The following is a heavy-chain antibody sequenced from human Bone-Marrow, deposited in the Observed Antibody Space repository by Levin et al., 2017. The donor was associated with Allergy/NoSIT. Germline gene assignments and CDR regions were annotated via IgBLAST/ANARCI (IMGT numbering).Heavy chain of an antibody. V-gene: IGHV4-4*02. CDR2: IYHSGST. D-gene: IGHD2-15*01. CDR3: ASARWDY. J-gene: IGHJ4*02. Sequence: SETLSLTCAVSGASIISSHWWRWVRQPQGRGLEWIGEIYHSGSTNYNPSLKSRVTISVDMSKNEFSLNLNSVTAADTAVYYCASARWDYWGQGALVIVSS. CDR1: GASIISSHW.